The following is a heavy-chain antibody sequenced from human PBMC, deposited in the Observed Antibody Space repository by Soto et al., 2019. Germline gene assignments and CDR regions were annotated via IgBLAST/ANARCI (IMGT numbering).Heavy chain of an antibody. Sequence: PSETLSLTCTVSGGSISSYYWSWIRQPPGKGLEWIGYIYYSGSTNYNPSLKSRVTISVDTSKNQFSLKLSSVTAADTAVYYCAGWADCGGDCPFDYWGQETLVTVSS. J-gene: IGHJ4*02. D-gene: IGHD2-21*02. V-gene: IGHV4-59*08. CDR3: AGWADCGGDCPFDY. CDR1: GGSISSYY. CDR2: IYYSGST.